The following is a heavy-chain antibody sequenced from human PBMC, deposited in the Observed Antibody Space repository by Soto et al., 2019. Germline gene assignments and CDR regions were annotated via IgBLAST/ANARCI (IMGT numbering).Heavy chain of an antibody. J-gene: IGHJ5*02. V-gene: IGHV3-7*04. Sequence: APGKGLEWVANIKQDGSEKYYVDSVKGRFTISRDNAKNSLYLQMNSLRAEDTAVYYCARAVIAVAGTGWFDPWGQGTLVTVSS. CDR3: ARAVIAVAGTGWFDP. CDR2: IKQDGSEK. D-gene: IGHD6-19*01.